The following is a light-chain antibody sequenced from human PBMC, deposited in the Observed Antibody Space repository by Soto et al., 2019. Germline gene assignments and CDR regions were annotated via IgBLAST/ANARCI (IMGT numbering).Light chain of an antibody. CDR1: QSVIHN. V-gene: IGKV3-15*01. Sequence: EIVLTQAPGSLALSPGEGATLSCRASQSVIHNYLAWYQQKPGQAPRLLIYGASTRATGIPARFSGSGSGTECTPTITSLQSEDFAVYYCQQHNNWPPWTFGQGTKVDIK. J-gene: IGKJ1*01. CDR3: QQHNNWPPWT. CDR2: GAS.